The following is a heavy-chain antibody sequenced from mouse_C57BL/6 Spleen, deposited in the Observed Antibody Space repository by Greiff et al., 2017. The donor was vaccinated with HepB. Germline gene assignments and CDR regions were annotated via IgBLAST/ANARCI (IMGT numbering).Heavy chain of an antibody. Sequence: QVQLQQPGAELVKPGASVKMSCKASGYTFTSYWITWVKQRPGQGLEWIGDIYPGSGSTNYNEKFKSKATLTVDTSSSTAYMQLSSLTSEDSAVYYCARSKLAGTLMDYWGQGTTLTVSS. CDR3: ARSKLAGTLMDY. CDR2: IYPGSGST. V-gene: IGHV1-55*01. J-gene: IGHJ2*01. D-gene: IGHD4-1*01. CDR1: GYTFTSYW.